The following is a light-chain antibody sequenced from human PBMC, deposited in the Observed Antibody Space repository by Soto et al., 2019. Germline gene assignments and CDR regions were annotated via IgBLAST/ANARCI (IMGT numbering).Light chain of an antibody. CDR2: EVS. V-gene: IGLV2-8*01. Sequence: QSALTQPPSASGSPGQSVTISCTGTSSDLGAYDYVSWYQQHPGKAPKLMIYEVSKRPSGVPDRFSGSKSGNTASLTVSGLQAEDEADYDCSSYAGSNNWVFGGGTKVTVL. J-gene: IGLJ3*02. CDR3: SSYAGSNNWV. CDR1: SSDLGAYDY.